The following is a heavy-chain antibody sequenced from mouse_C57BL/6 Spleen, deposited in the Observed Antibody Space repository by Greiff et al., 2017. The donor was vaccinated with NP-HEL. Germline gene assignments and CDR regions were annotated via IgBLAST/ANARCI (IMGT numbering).Heavy chain of an antibody. D-gene: IGHD2-12*01. CDR1: GYSITSGYY. Sequence: EVQLQESGPGLVKPSQSLSLTCSVTGYSITSGYYWNWIRQFPGNKLEWMGYISYDGSNNYNPSLKNRISITRDTSKNQFFLKLNSVTTEDTATYYCARARDYIPYYFDYWGQGTTLTVSS. V-gene: IGHV3-6*01. J-gene: IGHJ2*01. CDR2: ISYDGSN. CDR3: ARARDYIPYYFDY.